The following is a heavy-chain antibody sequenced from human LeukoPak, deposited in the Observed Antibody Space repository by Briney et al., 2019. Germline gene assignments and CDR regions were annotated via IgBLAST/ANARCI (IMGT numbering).Heavy chain of an antibody. V-gene: IGHV3-23*01. CDR2: ITGSGDYT. D-gene: IGHD1-14*01. CDR1: GFTFSNSA. J-gene: IGHJ5*02. Sequence: GGSLRLSCAASGFTFSNSAMAWVRQAPGKGLEWVSSITGSGDYTYYADFVKGRFTISRDNSKNTLYLQMNSLRAEDTAVYYCANKPAGFDPWGQGTLVTVSS. CDR3: ANKPAGFDP.